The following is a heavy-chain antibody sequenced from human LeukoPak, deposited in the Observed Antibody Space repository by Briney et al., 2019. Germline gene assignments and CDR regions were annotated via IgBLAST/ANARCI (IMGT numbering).Heavy chain of an antibody. Sequence: GASVKVSCKASGYTFTGYYMHWVRQAPGQGLEWMGWINPSGGSTNYAQKLQGRVTMTTDTSTSTAYMELRSLRSDDTAVYYCARDFRDYPNWFDPWGQGTLVTVSS. CDR3: ARDFRDYPNWFDP. D-gene: IGHD4-17*01. J-gene: IGHJ5*02. CDR2: INPSGGST. CDR1: GYTFTGYY. V-gene: IGHV1-2*02.